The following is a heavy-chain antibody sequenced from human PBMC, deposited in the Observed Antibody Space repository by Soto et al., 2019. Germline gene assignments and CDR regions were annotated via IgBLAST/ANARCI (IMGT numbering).Heavy chain of an antibody. CDR1: GFTFSSYG. Sequence: GGSLRLSCAASGFTFSSYGMHWVRQAPGKGLEWVAVIWYDGSNKYYADSVKGRFTISRDNSKNTLYLQMNSLRAEDTAVYYCARPYYYGSGSYLGYWGQGTLVTVSS. J-gene: IGHJ4*02. V-gene: IGHV3-33*01. D-gene: IGHD3-10*01. CDR2: IWYDGSNK. CDR3: ARPYYYGSGSYLGY.